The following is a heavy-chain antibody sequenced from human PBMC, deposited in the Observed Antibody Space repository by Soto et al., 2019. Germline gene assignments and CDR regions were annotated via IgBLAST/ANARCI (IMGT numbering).Heavy chain of an antibody. D-gene: IGHD6-19*01. J-gene: IGHJ4*02. Sequence: GGSLRLFCAASGFTFSNYAMTWVRQTPGKGLEGGSTISGSGGDTSYADSVKGRFTISRDNSHNPVYLLMNSLRAEDTALYYCAKLPSLLAVAARSLDYWGQGTLVTVPS. CDR3: AKLPSLLAVAARSLDY. CDR1: GFTFSNYA. V-gene: IGHV3-23*01. CDR2: ISGSGGDT.